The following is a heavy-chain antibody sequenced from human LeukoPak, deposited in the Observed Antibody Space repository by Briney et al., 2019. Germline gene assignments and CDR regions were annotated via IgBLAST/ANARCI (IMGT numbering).Heavy chain of an antibody. J-gene: IGHJ6*02. V-gene: IGHV4-59*08. CDR3: ARSSGILYYYGMDV. D-gene: IGHD2-15*01. CDR2: IYYSGST. CDR1: GGSISSYY. Sequence: PSETLSLTCTVSGGSISSYYWSWIRQPPGKGLEWIGYIYYSGSTNYNPSLKSRATISVDTSKNQFSLKLSSVTAADTAVYYCARSSGILYYYGMDVWGQGTTVTVSS.